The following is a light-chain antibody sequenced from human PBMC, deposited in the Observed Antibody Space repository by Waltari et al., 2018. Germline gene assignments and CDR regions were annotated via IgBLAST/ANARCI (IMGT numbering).Light chain of an antibody. J-gene: IGLJ7*01. CDR3: GTWDSSLSGAV. CDR1: RSNIGTNY. CDR2: EGK. Sequence: QSVLTQPPSVSAAPGPRVTISCSGGRSNIGTNYVSWYRQFPGTAPKLLIYEGKERPAGGPVRFSGCKSGTSATLDITGLQAGDEADYYCGTWDSSLSGAVFGGGTHLTVL. V-gene: IGLV1-51*02.